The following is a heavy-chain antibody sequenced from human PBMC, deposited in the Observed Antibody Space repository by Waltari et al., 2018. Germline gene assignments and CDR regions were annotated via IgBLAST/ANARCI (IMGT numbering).Heavy chain of an antibody. Sequence: QVQLGQSVAEVKKPGSSVKVSCKASGGTFSSYAISWVRQAPGQGLELTGVSIPILVIANYAQKLQCSVTITADESTSTAYMELSSLRSEDTAGYYCARATPRRAYCGGDCSGVFDLWGRGTLVTVSS. J-gene: IGHJ2*01. CDR1: GGTFSSYA. CDR2: SIPILVIA. V-gene: IGHV1-69*04. D-gene: IGHD2-21*01. CDR3: ARATPRRAYCGGDCSGVFDL.